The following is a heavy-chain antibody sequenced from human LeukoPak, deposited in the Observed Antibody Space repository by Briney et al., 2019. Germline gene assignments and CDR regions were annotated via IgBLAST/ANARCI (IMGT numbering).Heavy chain of an antibody. J-gene: IGHJ4*02. Sequence: ASVKVSCKASGYTFTTYYMHWVRQAPGQGLEWMGIINPSGGSTSYAQKFQGRITMTRDTSTSTVYMELSSLRSGDTAVYYCARGGWYQLPPMYGCSDYWGQGTLVTVSS. CDR2: INPSGGST. CDR1: GYTFTTYY. CDR3: ARGGWYQLPPMYGCSDY. D-gene: IGHD2-2*01. V-gene: IGHV1-46*03.